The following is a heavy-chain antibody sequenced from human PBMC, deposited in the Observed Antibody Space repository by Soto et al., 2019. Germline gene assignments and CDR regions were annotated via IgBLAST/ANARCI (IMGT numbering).Heavy chain of an antibody. J-gene: IGHJ4*02. D-gene: IGHD3-10*02. Sequence: KSSETLSLTCTVSGGSISSSNYYWGWIRQPPGKGLEWIGSIYYSGSTYYNPSLKSRVTISVDTSKNQFSLKLSSVTAADTAVYYRARDVRGEFDYWGQGTLVTVSS. CDR2: IYYSGST. CDR1: GGSISSSNYY. CDR3: ARDVRGEFDY. V-gene: IGHV4-39*01.